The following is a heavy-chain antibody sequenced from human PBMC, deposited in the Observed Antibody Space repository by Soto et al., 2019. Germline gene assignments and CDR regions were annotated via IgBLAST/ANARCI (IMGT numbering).Heavy chain of an antibody. J-gene: IGHJ6*02. CDR2: IYHSGST. V-gene: IGHV4-30-2*01. CDR1: GGSISSGGYS. CDR3: ARGYGYSYGEGYYYGMDV. Sequence: SETLSLTCAVSGGSISSGGYSCNWIRQPPGKGLEWIGYIYHSGSTYYNPSLKSRVTISVDKSKNQFSLKLSSVTAADTAVYYCARGYGYSYGEGYYYGMDVWGQGTTVTVSS. D-gene: IGHD5-18*01.